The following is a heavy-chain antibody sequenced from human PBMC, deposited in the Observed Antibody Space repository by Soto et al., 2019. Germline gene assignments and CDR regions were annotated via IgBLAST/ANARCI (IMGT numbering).Heavy chain of an antibody. V-gene: IGHV3-21*01. CDR2: ISSSSSYI. CDR3: ARESDIVVVVAANPFDY. J-gene: IGHJ4*02. CDR1: GFTFSSYS. D-gene: IGHD2-15*01. Sequence: EVQLVESGGGLVKPGGSLRLSCAASGFTFSSYSMNWVRQAPGKGLEWVSSISSSSSYIYYADSVKGRFTISRDNAKNSLYLQMNSLRAEDTAVYYCARESDIVVVVAANPFDYWGQGTLVTVSS.